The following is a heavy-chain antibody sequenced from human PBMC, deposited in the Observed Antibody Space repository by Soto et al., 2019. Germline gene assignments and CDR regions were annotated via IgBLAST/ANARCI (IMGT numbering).Heavy chain of an antibody. D-gene: IGHD3-3*01. V-gene: IGHV4-59*08. J-gene: IGHJ6*03. CDR3: ARTITIFGVVIPYYYYMDV. CDR2: IYYSGST. Sequence: PGKGLEWIGYIYYSGSTNYNPSLKSRVTISVDTSKNQFSLKLSSVTAADTAVYYCARTITIFGVVIPYYYYMDVWGKGTTVTVSS.